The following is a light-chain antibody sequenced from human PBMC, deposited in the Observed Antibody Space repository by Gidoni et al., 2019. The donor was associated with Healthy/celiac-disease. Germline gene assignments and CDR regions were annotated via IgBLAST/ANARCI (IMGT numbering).Light chain of an antibody. CDR1: RGSNARNY. V-gene: IGLV6-57*04. CDR2: EDN. Sequence: NFILTQSHSVSESPWQPVTTPCTPSRGSNARNYVQWYQQRPGSAPTTVIYEDNQRPSGVPDRFSGSIDSSSNAASLTISGLKTEEEADYYCQSYDSSNPVVFGGGTKLTVL. J-gene: IGLJ3*02. CDR3: QSYDSSNPVV.